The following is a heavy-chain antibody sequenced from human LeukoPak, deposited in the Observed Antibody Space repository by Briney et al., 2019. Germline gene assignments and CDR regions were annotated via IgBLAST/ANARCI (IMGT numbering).Heavy chain of an antibody. CDR1: GFTFSSYS. Sequence: GGSLRLSCAASGFTFSSYSMNWVRQAPGKGLEWVSSISSSSSYIYYADSVKGRFTISRDNAKNSLYLQMNSPRAEDTAVYYCARDLGSSGWTVFDYWGQGTLVTVSS. D-gene: IGHD6-19*01. V-gene: IGHV3-21*01. J-gene: IGHJ4*02. CDR3: ARDLGSSGWTVFDY. CDR2: ISSSSSYI.